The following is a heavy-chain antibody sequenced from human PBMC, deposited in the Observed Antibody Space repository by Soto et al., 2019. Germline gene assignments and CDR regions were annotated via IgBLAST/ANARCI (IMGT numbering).Heavy chain of an antibody. Sequence: ASVKVSCKASGYTFTSYDINWVRQATGQGLEWMGWMNPNSGNTGYAQKFQGRVTMTRNTSISTAYMELSSLRSEDTAVYYCARGRGTGYYYGMDVWGQGPTVTVSS. CDR1: GYTFTSYD. D-gene: IGHD1-1*01. CDR2: MNPNSGNT. V-gene: IGHV1-8*01. J-gene: IGHJ6*02. CDR3: ARGRGTGYYYGMDV.